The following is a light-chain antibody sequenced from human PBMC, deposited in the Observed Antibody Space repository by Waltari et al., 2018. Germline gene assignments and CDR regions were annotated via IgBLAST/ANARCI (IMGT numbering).Light chain of an antibody. CDR1: SSDVGGYDS. CDR2: DVT. V-gene: IGLV2-14*03. J-gene: IGLJ3*02. CDR3: CSYTRTQTLVV. Sequence: QSALTQPASVPGSPGQSITISCTGTSSDVGGYDSVSWYQQRPDHAPKLLIYDVTNRPEVVSLRFSGSKSENTASLTISDLQPEDEADDHCCSYTRTQTLVVFGGGTKVTVL.